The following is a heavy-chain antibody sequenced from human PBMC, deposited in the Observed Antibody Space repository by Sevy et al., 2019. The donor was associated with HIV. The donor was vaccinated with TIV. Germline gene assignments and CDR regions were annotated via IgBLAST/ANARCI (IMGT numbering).Heavy chain of an antibody. Sequence: GGSLRLSCAASGFTFSNHWMTWVRQAPGKGLEWVANIKQDGSEKTYVDSVKGRFTISRDNAQKSLYLQMNSLRVEDTAVYYCARWLAYFDYWGQGTLVTVSS. CDR2: IKQDGSEK. J-gene: IGHJ4*02. D-gene: IGHD6-19*01. CDR1: GFTFSNHW. V-gene: IGHV3-7*03. CDR3: ARWLAYFDY.